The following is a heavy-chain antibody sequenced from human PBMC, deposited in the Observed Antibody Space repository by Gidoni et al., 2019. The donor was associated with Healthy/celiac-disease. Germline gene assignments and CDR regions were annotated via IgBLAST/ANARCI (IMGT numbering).Heavy chain of an antibody. CDR2: ISSSSSYI. CDR3: ARGLDTALVTFYYYGMDV. D-gene: IGHD5-18*01. V-gene: IGHV3-21*01. Sequence: EVQLVESGGGLVKPGGSLRLSCAASGFTFSSYRVNWVRQAPGKGLEWVSSISSSSSYIYYADSVKGRFTISRDNAKNSLYLQMNSLRAEDTAVYYCARGLDTALVTFYYYGMDVWGQGTTVTVSS. J-gene: IGHJ6*02. CDR1: GFTFSSYR.